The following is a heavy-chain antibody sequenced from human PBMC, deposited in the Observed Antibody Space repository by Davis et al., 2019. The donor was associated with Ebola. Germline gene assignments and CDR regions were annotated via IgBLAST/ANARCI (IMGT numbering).Heavy chain of an antibody. V-gene: IGHV1-69*13. D-gene: IGHD3-3*01. CDR1: GGTFSSYA. CDR2: IIPIFGTA. J-gene: IGHJ6*03. Sequence: SVKVSCKASGGTFSSYAISWVRQAPGQGLEWMGGIIPIFGTANYAQKFQGRVTITADESTSTAYMELSSLRSEDTAVYYCARDQVIFGVVIDYYYMDVWGKGTTVTVSS. CDR3: ARDQVIFGVVIDYYYMDV.